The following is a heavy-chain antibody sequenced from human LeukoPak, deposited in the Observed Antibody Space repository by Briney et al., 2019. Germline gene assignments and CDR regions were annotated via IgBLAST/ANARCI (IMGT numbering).Heavy chain of an antibody. CDR1: GDSITRYY. CDR3: ARSLGLGRFDL. V-gene: IGHV4-59*01. CDR2: FYHSGST. J-gene: IGHJ2*01. D-gene: IGHD1-26*01. Sequence: SETLSLTCAVSGDSITRYYWSWIRQPPGKGLEWIGYFYHSGSTDSNPSLKSRVIIALDTSKRQFSLKLTSVAAADTAVYFCARSLGLGRFDLWGRGTLVTVSS.